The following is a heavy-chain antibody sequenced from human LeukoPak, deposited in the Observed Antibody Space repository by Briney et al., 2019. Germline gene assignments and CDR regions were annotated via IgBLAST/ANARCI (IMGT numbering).Heavy chain of an antibody. Sequence: ASVKVSCKASGYTFTSYDINWVRQATGQGLEWMGWMNPNSGNTGYAQKFQGRVTITRNTSISTAYMELSSLRSEDTAVYYCARSDYDILTGYYYFDYWGQGTLVTVS. D-gene: IGHD3-9*01. CDR1: GYTFTSYD. CDR3: ARSDYDILTGYYYFDY. CDR2: MNPNSGNT. V-gene: IGHV1-8*03. J-gene: IGHJ4*02.